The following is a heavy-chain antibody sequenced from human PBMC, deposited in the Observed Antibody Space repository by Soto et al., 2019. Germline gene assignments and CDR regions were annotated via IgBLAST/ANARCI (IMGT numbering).Heavy chain of an antibody. D-gene: IGHD2-15*01. CDR1: GGSFSGYY. CDR2: INHSGST. Sequence: QVQLQQWGAGLLKPSETLSLTCAVYGGSFSGYYWSWIRQPPGKGLEWIGEINHSGSTNYNPSLKSRVTISVDTSKNQFSLKLSSVPASDSAVYYCARGLPTIVVVVAAAPYYGMDIWGQGTTVTVSS. J-gene: IGHJ6*02. V-gene: IGHV4-34*01. CDR3: ARGLPTIVVVVAAAPYYGMDI.